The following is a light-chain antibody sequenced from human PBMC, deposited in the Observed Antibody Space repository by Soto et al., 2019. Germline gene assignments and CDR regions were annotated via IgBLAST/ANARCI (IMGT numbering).Light chain of an antibody. J-gene: IGLJ3*02. CDR1: SSDVGGYNL. CDR2: EDS. CDR3: CSYAGPYTWV. V-gene: IGLV2-23*01. Sequence: QSALTQPASVSGSPGQSITIYCTGTSSDVGGYNLVSWYQHHPDKAPKVMIYEDSERPSGVSNRFSGSKSGNTASLTISGLQAEDEADYYCCSYAGPYTWVFGGGTKVTVL.